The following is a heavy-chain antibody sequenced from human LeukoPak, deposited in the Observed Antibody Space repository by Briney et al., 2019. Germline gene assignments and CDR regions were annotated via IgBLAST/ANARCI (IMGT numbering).Heavy chain of an antibody. D-gene: IGHD2-15*01. CDR1: GFTFSSYS. J-gene: IGHJ3*02. CDR3: ARDLLLAFDI. V-gene: IGHV3-21*01. Sequence: GGSLRLSCAASGFTFSSYSMNWVRQAPGKGLEWVSSISSSSSYIYYADSVKGRFTISRDSAKNSLYLQMNSLRAEDTAVYYCARDLLLAFDIWSQGTMVTVSS. CDR2: ISSSSSYI.